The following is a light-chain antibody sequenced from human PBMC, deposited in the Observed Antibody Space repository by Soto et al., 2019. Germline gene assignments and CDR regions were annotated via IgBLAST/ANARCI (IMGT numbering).Light chain of an antibody. CDR1: ESVSRN. Sequence: EVVMTQSKATLSVSPGERATLSCRASESVSRNLAWYQQKPGQAPRLLIYDASTRATGIPDRFSGGGSGTEFTLTISSLQSEDFVVYYCQQYNSWLPITFGQGTRLEIK. CDR3: QQYNSWLPIT. V-gene: IGKV3-15*01. J-gene: IGKJ5*01. CDR2: DAS.